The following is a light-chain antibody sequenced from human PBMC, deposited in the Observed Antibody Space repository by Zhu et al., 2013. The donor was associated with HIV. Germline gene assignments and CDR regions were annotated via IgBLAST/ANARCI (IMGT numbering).Light chain of an antibody. J-gene: IGLJ3*02. CDR2: EVS. V-gene: IGLV2-14*01. CDR1: SSDVGGYNY. CDR3: QSFDSSLSGSRV. Sequence: QSALTQPPSASGSPGQSVAISCTGTSSDVGGYNYVSWYQQHPGKAPKLMIYEVSNRPSGVSNRFSGSKSGNTAPLTISGLQAEDEADYYCQSFDSSLSGSRVFGGGTKLTVL.